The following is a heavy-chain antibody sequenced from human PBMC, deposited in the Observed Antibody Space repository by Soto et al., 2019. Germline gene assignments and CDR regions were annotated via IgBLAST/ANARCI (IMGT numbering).Heavy chain of an antibody. CDR1: GFSLKTNGVG. V-gene: IGHV2-5*02. CDR2: IYWDDDK. Sequence: SGPTLVNPTQTLTLTCTISGFSLKTNGVGVGWIRQPPGKALEWLAIIYWDDDKRYSPSLKSRLTITKDTSKDQVVLTMTNMDPVDTATFYCAHRRARNDIAAFDYWGQGTLVTVSS. D-gene: IGHD6-25*01. CDR3: AHRRARNDIAAFDY. J-gene: IGHJ4*02.